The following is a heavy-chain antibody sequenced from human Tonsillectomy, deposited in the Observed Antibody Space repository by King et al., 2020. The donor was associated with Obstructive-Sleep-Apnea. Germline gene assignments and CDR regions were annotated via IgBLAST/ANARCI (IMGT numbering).Heavy chain of an antibody. D-gene: IGHD3-10*01. J-gene: IGHJ2*01. V-gene: IGHV3-23*04. CDR3: ARAAFYYGSGSSWYFDL. CDR1: GFTFSNYA. Sequence: VQLVESGGGLLQPGGSLGLSCVASGFTFSNYALSWVRQAPGKGLEWVSAISGSGGTTYYEDSVQGRFTISRDNSKNTLYLQMNSLRADDTAVYYCARAAFYYGSGSSWYFDLWGRGTLVTVSS. CDR2: ISGSGGTT.